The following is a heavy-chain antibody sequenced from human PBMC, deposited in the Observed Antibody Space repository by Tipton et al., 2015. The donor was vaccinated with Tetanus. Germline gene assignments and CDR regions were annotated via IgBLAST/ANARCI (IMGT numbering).Heavy chain of an antibody. CDR3: ARHSGWYNFFTGVDV. D-gene: IGHD6-19*01. CDR2: IYFSGHT. J-gene: IGHJ6*02. V-gene: IGHV4-59*01. Sequence: TLSLTCTVSGGPLRSYYWSWIRQSPGKGLEWLGYIYFSGHTEYNPSLKSRVTFSLDTSQNQISLQPTSVTAADTAVYYCARHSGWYNFFTGVDVWGLGTTVTVSS. CDR1: GGPLRSYY.